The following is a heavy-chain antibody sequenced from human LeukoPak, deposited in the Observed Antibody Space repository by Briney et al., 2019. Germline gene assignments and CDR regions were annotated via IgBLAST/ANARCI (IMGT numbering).Heavy chain of an antibody. V-gene: IGHV4-59*02. CDR2: IHYSGST. CDR3: ARPQGYQLLDFEY. Sequence: SETLSLTCSVSGGSVAPYYWNWIRQSPGKGLEWIGYIHYSGSTKYNPSLESRVTISVDTSRNQFSLKLNSVTAADTAVYYCARPQGYQLLDFEYWGQGTLVTVSS. D-gene: IGHD2-2*01. J-gene: IGHJ4*02. CDR1: GGSVAPYY.